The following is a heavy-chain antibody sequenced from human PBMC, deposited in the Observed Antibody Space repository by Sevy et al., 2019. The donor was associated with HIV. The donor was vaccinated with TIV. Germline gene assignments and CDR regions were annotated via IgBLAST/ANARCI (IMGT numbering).Heavy chain of an antibody. CDR2: MNPNSGNT. D-gene: IGHD6-13*01. V-gene: IGHV1-8*01. J-gene: IGHJ4*02. CDR1: GYTFTSYD. CDR3: ARGIAAAGEGEY. Sequence: ASVKVSCKASGYTFTSYDINWVRQATGQGLGWMGWMNPNSGNTGYAQKFQGRVTMTRNTSISTAYMELSSLRSEDTAVYYCARGIAAAGEGEYWGQGTLVTVSS.